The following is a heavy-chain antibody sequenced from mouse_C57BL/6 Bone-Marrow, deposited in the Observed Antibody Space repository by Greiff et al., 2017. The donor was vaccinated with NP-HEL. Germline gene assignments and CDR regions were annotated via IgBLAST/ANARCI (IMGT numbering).Heavy chain of an antibody. Sequence: VQGVESGPGLVAPSQSLSITCTVSGFSLTSYGVHWVRQPPGKGLEWLVVIWRDGSTTYYSALNSRLSICKDNSKSQVFLKMNSLQPDDTAMYYGARHALYSNYPYWYFDVWGTGTTVTVSS. CDR3: ARHALYSNYPYWYFDV. V-gene: IGHV2-6-1*01. J-gene: IGHJ1*03. CDR1: GFSLTSYG. CDR2: IWRDGST. D-gene: IGHD2-5*01.